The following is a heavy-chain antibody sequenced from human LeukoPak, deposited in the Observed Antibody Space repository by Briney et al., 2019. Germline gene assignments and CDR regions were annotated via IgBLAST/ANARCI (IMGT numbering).Heavy chain of an antibody. Sequence: GASVKVSCKASGGTFSSYAISWVRQAPGQGLEWMGWMNPNSGNTGYAQKFQGRVTITRNTSISTAYMELSSLRSEDTAVYYCAREGDAFDIWGQGTMVTVSS. J-gene: IGHJ3*02. CDR2: MNPNSGNT. CDR3: AREGDAFDI. V-gene: IGHV1-8*03. CDR1: GGTFSSYA.